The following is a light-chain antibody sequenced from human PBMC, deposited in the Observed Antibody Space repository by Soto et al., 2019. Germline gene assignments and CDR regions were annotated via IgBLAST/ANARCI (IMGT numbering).Light chain of an antibody. CDR3: QQYVSFTLT. Sequence: DIQMTQSPSTLSASVGDRVTITCRASQSIVGWLAWYQQKPGKAPNLLIYKASNLASGVPSRFSGSGSGTEFTLTISSLQPDDFATYYCQQYVSFTLTFGGGTKVDIK. V-gene: IGKV1-5*03. CDR1: QSIVGW. CDR2: KAS. J-gene: IGKJ4*01.